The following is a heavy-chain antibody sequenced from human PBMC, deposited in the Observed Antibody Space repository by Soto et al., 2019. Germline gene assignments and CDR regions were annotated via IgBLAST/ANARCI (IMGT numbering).Heavy chain of an antibody. CDR1: GAPITTTYW. J-gene: IGHJ6*02. V-gene: IGHV4-4*02. Sequence: QVQLQESGPGLVKPSETLSLTCTVSGAPITTTYWWAWGRLPPGKGLEWIGEMHHGGTPNSNPSLESRTTMSLDKSNNHFSLKLTSVTAADTAIYYCATQTISYTWDVWGRGTTVTVSS. D-gene: IGHD3-3*01. CDR2: MHHGGTP. CDR3: ATQTISYTWDV.